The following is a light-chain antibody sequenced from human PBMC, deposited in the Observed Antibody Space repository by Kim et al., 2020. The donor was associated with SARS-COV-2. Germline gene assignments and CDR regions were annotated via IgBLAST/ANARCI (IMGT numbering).Light chain of an antibody. J-gene: IGKJ5*01. Sequence: ASGGDSATTTCQASQDITDYLNWYQHQPGQAPKLLISGASNLGTGVPARFSGGGFGTDFTFTIKNVQPEDFATYYCQQNDDLPITFGQGTRLEIK. CDR1: QDITDY. V-gene: IGKV1-33*01. CDR2: GAS. CDR3: QQNDDLPIT.